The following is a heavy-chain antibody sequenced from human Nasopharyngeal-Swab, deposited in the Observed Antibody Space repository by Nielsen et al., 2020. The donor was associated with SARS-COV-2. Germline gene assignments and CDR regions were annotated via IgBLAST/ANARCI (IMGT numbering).Heavy chain of an antibody. V-gene: IGHV3-13*01. J-gene: IGHJ6*02. Sequence: GESLKISCAASGFTFSSYDMHWVRQATGKGLEWVSAIGTAGDTYYPGPVKGRFTISRENAKNSLYLQMNSLRAGDTAVYYCAREGYGSPLDVWGQGTTVTVSS. CDR1: GFTFSSYD. D-gene: IGHD3-10*01. CDR3: AREGYGSPLDV. CDR2: IGTAGDT.